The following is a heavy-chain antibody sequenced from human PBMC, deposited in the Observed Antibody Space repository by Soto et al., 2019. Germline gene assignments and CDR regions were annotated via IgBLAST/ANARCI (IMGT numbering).Heavy chain of an antibody. CDR2: IKHNGSS. Sequence: QVQQQPWGAGLLKPSETLSLTCAVYAGSFSHYYWNWIRQSPGKGLEWIGKIKHNGSSNYNPSLRSRVSISVDMSKNQFSLRLTSVTAADTAVYYCARGGSSDWQVALDIWGQGTMVTVSS. D-gene: IGHD6-19*01. CDR1: AGSFSHYY. CDR3: ARGGSSDWQVALDI. V-gene: IGHV4-34*01. J-gene: IGHJ3*02.